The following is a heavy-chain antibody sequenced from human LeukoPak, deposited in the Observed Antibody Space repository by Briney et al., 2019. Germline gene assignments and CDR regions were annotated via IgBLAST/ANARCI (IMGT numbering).Heavy chain of an antibody. Sequence: GGSLRLSCAASGFTFSSYSMNWVRQAPGKGLEWVSYISSSSSTIYYADSVKGRFTISRDNAMNSLYLQLNSLRPEDTAVYYCARDGTSDALDYWGQGTLVTVSS. CDR3: ARDGTSDALDY. CDR1: GFTFSSYS. CDR2: ISSSSSTI. D-gene: IGHD1-26*01. J-gene: IGHJ4*02. V-gene: IGHV3-48*01.